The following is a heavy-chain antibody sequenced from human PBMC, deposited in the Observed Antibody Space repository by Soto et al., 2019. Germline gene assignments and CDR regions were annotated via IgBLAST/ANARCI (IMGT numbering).Heavy chain of an antibody. CDR3: AKEAAVGSGARYYFDY. D-gene: IGHD3-10*01. V-gene: IGHV3-23*01. CDR2: ISGSGGST. CDR1: GFTFSSYA. J-gene: IGHJ4*02. Sequence: LRLSCAASGFTFSSYAMSWVRQAPGKGLEWVSAISGSGGSTYYADSVKGRFTISRDNSKNTLYLQMNSLRAEDTAVYYCAKEAAVGSGARYYFDYWGQGTLVTVSS.